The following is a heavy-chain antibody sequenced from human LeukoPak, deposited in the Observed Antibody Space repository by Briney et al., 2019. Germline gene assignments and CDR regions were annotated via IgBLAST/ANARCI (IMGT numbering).Heavy chain of an antibody. V-gene: IGHV4-59*08. CDR1: GGSISSYY. D-gene: IGHD3-10*01. CDR3: AKGYGSGSSRYYFDY. J-gene: IGHJ4*02. Sequence: SETLSLTCTVSGGSISSYYWSWIRQPPGKGLEWIGYIYYSGSTNYNTSLKSRVTISVDTSKNQFSLKLSSVTAADTAVYYCAKGYGSGSSRYYFDYWGQGTLVTVSS. CDR2: IYYSGST.